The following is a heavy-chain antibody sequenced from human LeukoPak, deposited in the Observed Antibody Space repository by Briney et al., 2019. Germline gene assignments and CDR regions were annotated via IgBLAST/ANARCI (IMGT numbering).Heavy chain of an antibody. Sequence: GGSLRLSCAASGFPFSSYAMSWVRQAPGKGLEWVSAISGSGGSTYYTDSVKGRFTISRDNSKTTLYLQMNSLRAENTVVYYCATHEGSTGGYNWFDPWGQGTLVTVSS. J-gene: IGHJ5*02. CDR3: ATHEGSTGGYNWFDP. CDR2: ISGSGGST. V-gene: IGHV3-23*01. D-gene: IGHD1-26*01. CDR1: GFPFSSYA.